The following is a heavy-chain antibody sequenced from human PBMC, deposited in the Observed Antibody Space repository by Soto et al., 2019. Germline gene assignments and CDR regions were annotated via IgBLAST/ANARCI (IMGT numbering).Heavy chain of an antibody. D-gene: IGHD3-22*01. V-gene: IGHV4-31*03. Sequence: QVQLQESGPGLVKPSQTLSLTCTVSGGSISSGGYYWSWIRQHPGKGLEWIGYIYYSGSTYYNPYLKSRVTISVHTSKNQFSLKLSSVTAADTAVYYCACRGYYDSSGYYQYFDYWGQGTLVTVSS. CDR2: IYYSGST. J-gene: IGHJ4*02. CDR3: ACRGYYDSSGYYQYFDY. CDR1: GGSISSGGYY.